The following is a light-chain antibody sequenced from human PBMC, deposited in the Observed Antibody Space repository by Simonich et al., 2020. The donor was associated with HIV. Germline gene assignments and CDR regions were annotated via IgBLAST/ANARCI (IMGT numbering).Light chain of an antibody. V-gene: IGKV1-5*03. CDR3: QQSYSTPRT. Sequence: DIQMTQSPSTLSASVGERVTTTCRASQRISSWLACYQQKPGKAPKLLIYKSSSLESGVPSRFSGSGSGTDFTHTISSLQPEDFATYYCQQSYSTPRTFGQGTKVEIK. CDR2: KSS. J-gene: IGKJ1*01. CDR1: QRISSW.